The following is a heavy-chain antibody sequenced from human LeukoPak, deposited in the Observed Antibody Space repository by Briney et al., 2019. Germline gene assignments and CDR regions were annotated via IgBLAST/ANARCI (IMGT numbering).Heavy chain of an antibody. D-gene: IGHD3-10*01. CDR1: GLTFSTYS. CDR2: ISGTSSSATI. CDR3: ARAPRGADNWFDP. J-gene: IGHJ5*02. V-gene: IGHV3-48*02. Sequence: GGSLRLSCEASGLTFSTYSMNWVRQAPGKGLEWVSYISGTSSSATIHYADSVKGRFTISRDDAKNSLYLQMNSLRDEDTAVYYCARAPRGADNWFDPWGQGTLVTVSS.